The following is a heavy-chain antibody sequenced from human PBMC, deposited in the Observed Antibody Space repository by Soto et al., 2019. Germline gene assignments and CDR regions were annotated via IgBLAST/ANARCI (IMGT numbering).Heavy chain of an antibody. CDR1: GGSFSGYY. Sequence: SETLSLTCAVYGGSFSGYYWSWIRQPPGKGLEWIGEINHSGSTNYNPSLKSRVTISVDTSKNQFSLKLSSVTAADTAVYYCARAGSYGMDVWGQGTTVTVSS. V-gene: IGHV4-34*01. J-gene: IGHJ6*02. CDR2: INHSGST. D-gene: IGHD3-10*01. CDR3: ARAGSYGMDV.